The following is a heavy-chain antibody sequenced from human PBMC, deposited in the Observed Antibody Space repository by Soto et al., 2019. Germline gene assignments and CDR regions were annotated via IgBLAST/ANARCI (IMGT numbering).Heavy chain of an antibody. J-gene: IGHJ5*02. CDR3: AKGDNLGPKTGYAFDP. D-gene: IGHD5-12*01. CDR2: TYFRSKWYN. CDR1: GASVSSNTAS. V-gene: IGHV6-1*01. Sequence: SQTLSLTCAISGASVSSNTASWNWIRQSPSRGPEWLGRTYFRSKWYNDYAVSVKSRIIINPDTSNNQFSLQLNSVTPEDTAVYFCAKGDNLGPKTGYAFDPWGQGIMVTVSS.